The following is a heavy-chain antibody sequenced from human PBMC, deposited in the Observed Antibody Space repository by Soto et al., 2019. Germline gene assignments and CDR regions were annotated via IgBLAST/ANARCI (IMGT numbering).Heavy chain of an antibody. J-gene: IGHJ4*02. D-gene: IGHD2-21*01. CDR3: ARALGLEGVVDYFDY. CDR1: GYTFTSYG. CDR2: ISAYNGNT. V-gene: IGHV1-18*04. Sequence: GASVKVSFKASGYTFTSYGISWVRQAPGQGLEWMGWISAYNGNTNYAQKLQGRVTMTTDTSTSTAYMELRSLRSDDTAVYYCARALGLEGVVDYFDYWGQGTLVTVSS.